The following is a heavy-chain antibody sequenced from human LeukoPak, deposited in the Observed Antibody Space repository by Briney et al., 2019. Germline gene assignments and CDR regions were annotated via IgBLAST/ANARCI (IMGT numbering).Heavy chain of an antibody. CDR2: IYSGGKT. Sequence: PGGSLRLSCAASGFIVSSNHMNWVRQAPGKGLEWVSVIYSGGKTSYADSVKGRFTISRDNSENTLYLQMNSLRAEDTAVYYCARSYSSSPLGYWGQGTLVTVSS. D-gene: IGHD6-13*01. CDR1: GFIVSSNH. V-gene: IGHV3-53*01. J-gene: IGHJ4*02. CDR3: ARSYSSSPLGY.